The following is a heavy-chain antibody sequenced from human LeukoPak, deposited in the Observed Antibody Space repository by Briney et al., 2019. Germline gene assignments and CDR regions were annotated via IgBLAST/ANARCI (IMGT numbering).Heavy chain of an antibody. Sequence: GASVKVSCKASGYTFTTYYMHWVRQAPGQGLEWMGIISPSGGSTSSAQKFQGRVTMTRDTSTSTVYMELNGLRSDDTAVYYCARDRRGGSGWYIRYFDYWGQGTLVTVSS. CDR1: GYTFTTYY. CDR3: ARDRRGGSGWYIRYFDY. V-gene: IGHV1-46*01. CDR2: ISPSGGST. J-gene: IGHJ4*02. D-gene: IGHD6-19*01.